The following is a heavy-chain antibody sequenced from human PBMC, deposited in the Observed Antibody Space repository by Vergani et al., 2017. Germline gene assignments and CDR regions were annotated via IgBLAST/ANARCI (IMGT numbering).Heavy chain of an antibody. J-gene: IGHJ6*03. Sequence: DVHLAESGGGFFQPGGSLRLSCSASGFSFNSYWMHWVRQVPGKGLLWVSRIKSDGSITAYADSVKGRFTISRDNAKNSLYLQMNSLRAEDTAVYYCARSERIAAGLGYYYMDVWGKGTTVTVSS. D-gene: IGHD6-13*01. V-gene: IGHV3-74*03. CDR3: ARSERIAAGLGYYYMDV. CDR1: GFSFNSYW. CDR2: IKSDGSIT.